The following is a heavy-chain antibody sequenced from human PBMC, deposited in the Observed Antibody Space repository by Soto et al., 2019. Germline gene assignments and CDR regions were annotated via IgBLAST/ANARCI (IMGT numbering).Heavy chain of an antibody. J-gene: IGHJ3*02. CDR2: IVVGSGNT. Sequence: EASVKVSCKASGFTFTSSAVQWVRQARGQRLEWIGWIVVGSGNTNYAQKFQERVTITRDMSTSTAYMELSSLRSEDTAVYYCAAGTAMVQYAFDIRGQGTMVTVSS. V-gene: IGHV1-58*01. CDR1: GFTFTSSA. D-gene: IGHD5-18*01. CDR3: AAGTAMVQYAFDI.